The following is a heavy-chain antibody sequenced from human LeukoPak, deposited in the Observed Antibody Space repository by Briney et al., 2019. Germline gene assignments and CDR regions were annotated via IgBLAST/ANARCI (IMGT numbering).Heavy chain of an antibody. CDR3: AKDLYYESSGPLGD. D-gene: IGHD3-22*01. CDR2: IWYDGSNK. J-gene: IGHJ4*02. V-gene: IGHV3-33*06. CDR1: GFSFSSYG. Sequence: GGSLRLSYAASGFSFSSYGMHWVRQAPGKGLEWVVVIWYDGSNKYYADPVKGRFTISRDNSKNTLYLQMNSLRAEDTAVYYCAKDLYYESSGPLGDWGQGTLVTVSS.